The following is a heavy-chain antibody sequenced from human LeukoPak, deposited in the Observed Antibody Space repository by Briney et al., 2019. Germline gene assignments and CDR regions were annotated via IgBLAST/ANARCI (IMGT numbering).Heavy chain of an antibody. V-gene: IGHV3-48*04. CDR1: GFTFSSYS. CDR3: ARSGTTYYYDSSVRI. J-gene: IGHJ3*02. Sequence: LGGSLRLSSAASGFTFSSYSMNWVRQAPGKGLEWVSYISSSSSTIYYADSVKGRFTISRDNAKNSLYLQMNSLRAEDTAVYYCARSGTTYYYDSSVRIWGQGTMVTVSS. CDR2: ISSSSSTI. D-gene: IGHD3-22*01.